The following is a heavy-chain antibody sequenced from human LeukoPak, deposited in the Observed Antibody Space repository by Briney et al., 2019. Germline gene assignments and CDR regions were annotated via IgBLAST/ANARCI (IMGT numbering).Heavy chain of an antibody. CDR1: GYSFTTYG. D-gene: IGHD2-8*01. V-gene: IGHV7-4-1*02. CDR3: ARGIGIGVVLMVHGNMDV. CDR2: INTDTGKP. J-gene: IGHJ6*03. Sequence: ASVKVSCTASGYSFTTYGIYWVRQAPGQGLEWMGWINTDTGKPTYAQGFTGRFVLSLDTSVTTAYLQISSLKAEDTAVYYCARGIGIGVVLMVHGNMDVWGKGTTVTVSS.